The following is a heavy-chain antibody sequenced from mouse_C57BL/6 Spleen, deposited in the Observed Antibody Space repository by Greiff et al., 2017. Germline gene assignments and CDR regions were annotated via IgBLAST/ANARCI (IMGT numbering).Heavy chain of an antibody. J-gene: IGHJ3*01. CDR2: IDPANGNT. V-gene: IGHV14-3*01. Sequence: EVQLQESVAELVRPGASVKLSCTASGFNIKNYYMHWVKQRPEQGLEWIGRIDPANGNTKYDPKFQGKATINVDTSSNTAYMQLSSLTSEDTAIYYCARGITDWFAYWGQGTLVTVSA. CDR3: ARGITDWFAY. D-gene: IGHD2-4*01. CDR1: GFNIKNYY.